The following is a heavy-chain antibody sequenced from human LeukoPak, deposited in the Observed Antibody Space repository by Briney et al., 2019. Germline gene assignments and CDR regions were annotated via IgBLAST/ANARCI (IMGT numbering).Heavy chain of an antibody. CDR2: NNHSGST. CDR3: ARGLDDYDLDYYFDY. V-gene: IGHV4-34*01. D-gene: IGHD4-17*01. J-gene: IGHJ4*02. Sequence: PSEALSLPRAVFGGSFSGYYWGWIRPPPGEGLEWVGENNHSGSTNYNPSLKSRVTISVDTSKNQFSLKLSSVTAADTAVYYCARGLDDYDLDYYFDYWGQGTLVTVSS. CDR1: GGSFSGYY.